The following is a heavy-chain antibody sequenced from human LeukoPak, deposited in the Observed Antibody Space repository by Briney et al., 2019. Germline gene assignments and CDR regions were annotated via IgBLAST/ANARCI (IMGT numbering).Heavy chain of an antibody. CDR3: ARDGHLYCSSTSCYPGDFQH. J-gene: IGHJ1*01. Sequence: GGSLRLSCAASGFTLSSYSMNWVRQAPGKGLEWVSSISSSSSYIYYADSVKGRFTISRDNAKNSLYLQMNSLRAEDTAVYYCARDGHLYCSSTSCYPGDFQHWGQGTLVTVSS. D-gene: IGHD2-2*01. V-gene: IGHV3-21*01. CDR2: ISSSSSYI. CDR1: GFTLSSYS.